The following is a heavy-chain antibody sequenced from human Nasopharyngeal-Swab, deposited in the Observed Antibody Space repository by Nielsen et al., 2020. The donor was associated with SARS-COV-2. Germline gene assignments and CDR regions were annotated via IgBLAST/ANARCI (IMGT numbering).Heavy chain of an antibody. D-gene: IGHD3/OR15-3a*01. J-gene: IGHJ4*02. Sequence: WIRQPPGKGLEWIGYIYHSGSTYYNPSLKSRVTISVDRSKNQFSLKLSSVTAADTAVYYCASVLDLGILDYSGQGTLVTVSS. V-gene: IGHV4-30-2*01. CDR2: IYHSGST. CDR3: ASVLDLGILDY.